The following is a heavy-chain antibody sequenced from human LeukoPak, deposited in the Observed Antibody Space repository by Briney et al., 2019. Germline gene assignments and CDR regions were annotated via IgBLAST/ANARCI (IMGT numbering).Heavy chain of an antibody. CDR2: INPSGGST. D-gene: IGHD6-6*01. J-gene: IGHJ4*02. Sequence: ASVKVSCKASGYTFTNYGVSWVRQAPGQGLEWMGIINPSGGSTSYAQKFQGRVTMTRDTSTSTVYMELSSLRSEDTAVYYCARGEGIAARHLGYWGQGTLVTVSS. V-gene: IGHV1-46*01. CDR3: ARGEGIAARHLGY. CDR1: GYTFTNYG.